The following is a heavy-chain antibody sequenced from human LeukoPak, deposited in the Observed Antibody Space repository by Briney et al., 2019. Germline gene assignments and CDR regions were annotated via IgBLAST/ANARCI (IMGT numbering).Heavy chain of an antibody. CDR3: ARVVSAAGNPFDY. CDR1: GFTFSDYY. V-gene: IGHV3-11*05. Sequence: GGSLRLSCSASGFTFSDYYMSWIRQAPGKGLEWVSYISSSSSYTNYADSVKGRFTISRDNAKNSLYLQMNSLRAEDTAVYYCARVVSAAGNPFDYWGQGTLVTVSS. J-gene: IGHJ4*02. CDR2: ISSSSSYT. D-gene: IGHD6-13*01.